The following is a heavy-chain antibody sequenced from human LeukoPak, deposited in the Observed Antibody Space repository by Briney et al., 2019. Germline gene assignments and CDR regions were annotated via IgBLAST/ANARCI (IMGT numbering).Heavy chain of an antibody. Sequence: ASVKVSCKASGYTFTSYGISWVRQAPGQGLEWMGWISANNGYTNYAQKLQGRVTMTTDTSTTTAYMELTSLTSDDTAVYYCARDEHYYGSGTYYRRASTFDIWGQGTVVTVSS. J-gene: IGHJ3*02. CDR1: GYTFTSYG. V-gene: IGHV1-18*04. CDR3: ARDEHYYGSGTYYRRASTFDI. CDR2: ISANNGYT. D-gene: IGHD3-10*01.